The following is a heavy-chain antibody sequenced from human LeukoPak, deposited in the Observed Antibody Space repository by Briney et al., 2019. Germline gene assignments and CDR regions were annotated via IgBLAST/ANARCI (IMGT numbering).Heavy chain of an antibody. CDR3: ASRRGADSSSWYTLYYYYGMDV. CDR2: NLPILGIA. CDR1: GCTFSSYP. J-gene: IGHJ6*02. Sequence: GASVTVSFMASGCTFSSYPMSWVRPAPGQGREWMGRNLPILGIANYAQKYQGRVTITADKSTSTAYMELSSLRSEDTAVYYCASRRGADSSSWYTLYYYYGMDVWGQGTTVTVSS. D-gene: IGHD6-13*01. V-gene: IGHV1-69*02.